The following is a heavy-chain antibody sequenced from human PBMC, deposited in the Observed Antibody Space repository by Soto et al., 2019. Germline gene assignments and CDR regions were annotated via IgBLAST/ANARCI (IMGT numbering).Heavy chain of an antibody. D-gene: IGHD6-13*01. CDR3: ARHLEAADESGFDY. V-gene: IGHV4-39*01. CDR1: GGSISSSSYY. Sequence: SETLSLTCTVSGGSISSSSYYWGWIRQPQGKGLEWIGSIYYSGSTYYNPSLKSRVTISVDTSKNQFSLKLSSVTAADTAVYYCARHLEAADESGFDYWGQGTLVTVSS. CDR2: IYYSGST. J-gene: IGHJ4*02.